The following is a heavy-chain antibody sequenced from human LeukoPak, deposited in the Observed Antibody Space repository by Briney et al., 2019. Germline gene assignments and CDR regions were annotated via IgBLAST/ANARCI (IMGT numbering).Heavy chain of an antibody. D-gene: IGHD3-9*01. CDR1: GGSFSGYY. J-gene: IGHJ4*02. CDR2: INHSGST. CDR3: ARGVGNILTGYTLDY. V-gene: IGHV4-34*01. Sequence: SETLSLTCAVYGGSFSGYYRSWIRQPPGKGLEWIGEINHSGSTNYNPSLKSRVTISVDTSKNQFSLKLSSVTAADTAVYYCARGVGNILTGYTLDYWGQGTLVTVSS.